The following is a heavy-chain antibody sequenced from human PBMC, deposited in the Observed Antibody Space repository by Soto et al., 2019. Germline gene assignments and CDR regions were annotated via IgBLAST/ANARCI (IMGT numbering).Heavy chain of an antibody. V-gene: IGHV3-30*18. CDR2: VSHDGRNT. CDR3: AKGGRQWLVTSDFNY. J-gene: IGHJ4*02. Sequence: VQLVESGGGVVQPGRSLRLSCAASGFTFSDYAMHWVRQAPGKGLEWVAVVSHDGRNTHYADSVKARFTISRDSSKKPVSLEMTSLRAEDTAVYYCAKGGRQWLVTSDFNYWGQGALVTVSS. CDR1: GFTFSDYA. D-gene: IGHD6-19*01.